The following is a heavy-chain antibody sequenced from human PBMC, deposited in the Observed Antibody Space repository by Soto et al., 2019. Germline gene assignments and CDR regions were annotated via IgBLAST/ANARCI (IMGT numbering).Heavy chain of an antibody. CDR1: GGTFSRSA. V-gene: IGHV1-69*01. D-gene: IGHD3-16*01. J-gene: IGHJ4*02. Sequence: QVKLEQSGAEVKKPGSSVKVSCKASGGTFSRSAIIWVRQAPGQGLELMGGIIPFLGKTNYTQRFQGRLTITADESTNTVYMALTSLRADDTDVYYCDRDTSFEYWGQGTLVTVSS. CDR2: IIPFLGKT. CDR3: DRDTSFEY.